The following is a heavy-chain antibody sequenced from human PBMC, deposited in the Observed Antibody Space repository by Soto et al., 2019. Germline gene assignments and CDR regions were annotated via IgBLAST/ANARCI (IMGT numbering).Heavy chain of an antibody. CDR1: GGPISSSITNSY. J-gene: IGHJ4*02. CDR3: ANYGDYVGY. V-gene: IGHV4-39*01. CDR2: IYYSGNT. Sequence: SETLSLTCSVSGGPISSSITNSYWGWIRQPPGKGLEWIGNIYYSGNTYYNPSLKSRVTISVDTSYNQLSLKLRSVTAADTAVYYCANYGDYVGYWGQG. D-gene: IGHD4-17*01.